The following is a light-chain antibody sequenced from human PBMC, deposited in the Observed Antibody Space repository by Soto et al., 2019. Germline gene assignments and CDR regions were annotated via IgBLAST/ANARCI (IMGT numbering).Light chain of an antibody. J-gene: IGKJ3*01. CDR2: KAS. CDR3: QQYNSGGFT. Sequence: IQMTQSPSTLSASVGDRVTITCRASQSISSWLAWYQQKPGKAPKLLIYKASSLESGVPSRFSGSGSGTEFTLTISSLQPDDSATYYCQQYNSGGFTFGPGTKVDIK. CDR1: QSISSW. V-gene: IGKV1-5*03.